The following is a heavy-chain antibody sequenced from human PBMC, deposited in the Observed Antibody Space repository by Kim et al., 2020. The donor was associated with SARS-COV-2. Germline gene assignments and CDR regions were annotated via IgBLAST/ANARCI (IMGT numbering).Heavy chain of an antibody. CDR2: IYYSGST. Sequence: SETLSLTCTVSGGSISSYYWSWIRQPPGKGLEWIGYIYYSGSTNYNPSLKSRVTISVDTSKNQFSLKLSSVTAADTAVYYCARDAWGIAVAGTYYYYYGMDVWGQGTTVTVSS. CDR1: GGSISSYY. V-gene: IGHV4-59*01. CDR3: ARDAWGIAVAGTYYYYYGMDV. D-gene: IGHD6-19*01. J-gene: IGHJ6*02.